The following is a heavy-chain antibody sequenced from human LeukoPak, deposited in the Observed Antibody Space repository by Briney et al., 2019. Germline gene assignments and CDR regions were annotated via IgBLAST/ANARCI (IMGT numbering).Heavy chain of an antibody. Sequence: SETLSLTCTVSGGSISSGSYYWGWIRQPAGKGLEWIGRVYSSGSTDYNPSLKSRLSISVDTSNIQFSVRLSSVTVADTAVYYCARTPLRGATFFTSYPNWFDTWGQGTLVAVSS. CDR1: GGSISSGSYY. CDR3: ARTPLRGATFFTSYPNWFDT. V-gene: IGHV4-61*02. CDR2: VYSSGST. J-gene: IGHJ5*02. D-gene: IGHD3-10*01.